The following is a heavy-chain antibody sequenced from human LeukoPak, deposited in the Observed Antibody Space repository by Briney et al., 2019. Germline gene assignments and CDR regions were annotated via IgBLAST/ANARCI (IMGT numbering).Heavy chain of an antibody. J-gene: IGHJ5*02. V-gene: IGHV1-18*04. D-gene: IGHD3-10*01. CDR1: GYTFTSYG. CDR3: ARDSMVRGVINRKGPRPSWFDP. Sequence: ASVKVSCKASGYTFTSYGISWVRQAPGQGLEWMGWISAYNGNTNYAQKLQGRVTMTTDTSTSTAYMELRSLRSDDTAVYYCARDSMVRGVINRKGPRPSWFDPWGQGTLVTVSS. CDR2: ISAYNGNT.